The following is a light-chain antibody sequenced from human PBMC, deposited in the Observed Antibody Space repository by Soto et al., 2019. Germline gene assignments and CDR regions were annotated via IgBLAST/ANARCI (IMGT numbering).Light chain of an antibody. CDR1: QSVSRY. CDR3: QQRSNWPIIT. J-gene: IGKJ5*01. Sequence: EIVLTQSPGTLSLSPWERATLSCRTSQSVSRYLAWYQQKPGQAPRLLIYDTSNRATGFPARFSGSGSGTDFTLTISRLEPEDFAVYYCQQRSNWPIITFGQGTRLEIK. V-gene: IGKV3-11*01. CDR2: DTS.